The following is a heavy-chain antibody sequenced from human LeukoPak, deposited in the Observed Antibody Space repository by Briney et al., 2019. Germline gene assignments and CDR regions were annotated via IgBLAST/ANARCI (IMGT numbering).Heavy chain of an antibody. V-gene: IGHV4-39*01. CDR1: GGSISSSSYY. D-gene: IGHD3-3*01. CDR3: ARQSGYYDY. CDR2: IYYSGRT. Sequence: SETLSLTCTVSGGSISSSSYYWGWIRQPPGKGLEWIGSIYYSGRTYYNPSLKSRFTISVDTSKNQFSLKLSSVTAADTAVYYCARQSGYYDYWGQGTLVTVSS. J-gene: IGHJ4*02.